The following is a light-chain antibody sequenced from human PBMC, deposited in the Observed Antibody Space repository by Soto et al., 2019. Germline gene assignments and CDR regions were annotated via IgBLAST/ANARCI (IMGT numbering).Light chain of an antibody. CDR2: GAS. J-gene: IGKJ4*01. Sequence: EIVLTQSPGTLSLSPVERATLSCMASQSVSSIYLAWYQQKPGQAPRLLIYGASSRPTGIPDRFSGSGSGTDFTLTISSLEPEDFAVYYCQQRSNWPPALTFGGGTKVDIK. CDR3: QQRSNWPPALT. CDR1: QSVSSIY. V-gene: IGKV3D-20*02.